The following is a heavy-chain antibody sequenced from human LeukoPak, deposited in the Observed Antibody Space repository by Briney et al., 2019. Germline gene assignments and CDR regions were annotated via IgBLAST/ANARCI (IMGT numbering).Heavy chain of an antibody. J-gene: IGHJ5*02. CDR1: GGSITNTNYH. Sequence: PSETLSLTCTVSGGSITNTNYHWGWVRQPPGKGLECLGTIIYSGGVFYNPSLKSRVTISVDTSRNQFSLKVNSVTAADTAVYYCAKTGTYTAPGFDPWGQGTLVTASS. CDR3: AKTGTYTAPGFDP. V-gene: IGHV4-39*01. D-gene: IGHD1-1*01. CDR2: IIYSGGV.